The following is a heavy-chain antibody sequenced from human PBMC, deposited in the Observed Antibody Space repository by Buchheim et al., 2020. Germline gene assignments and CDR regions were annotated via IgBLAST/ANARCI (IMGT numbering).Heavy chain of an antibody. CDR1: GVSISSDY. CDR2: IFYSGNT. J-gene: IGHJ1*01. Sequence: QVQLQESGPGQVKPSETLSLTCTVSGVSISSDYWSWIRQSPGKGLEWIGCIFYSGNTHYNPSLKSRVTISSDKSKNQFSLQLNSVTAADTAVYYCARGSGNSWHLLHWGQGTL. CDR3: ARGSGNSWHLLH. D-gene: IGHD6-13*01. V-gene: IGHV4-59*01.